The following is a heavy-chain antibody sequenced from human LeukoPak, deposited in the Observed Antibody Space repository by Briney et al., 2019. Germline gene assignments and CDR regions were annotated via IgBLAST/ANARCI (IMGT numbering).Heavy chain of an antibody. Sequence: ASVKVSCKASGYTFTSYGINWVRQAPGQGLEWMGWISAFNGIANYAQKLQDRVTMTTDTSTSTAYMELRSLRSDDTAVYYCARGCSSTSCPAPFDYWGQGTLVTVSS. D-gene: IGHD2-2*01. CDR3: ARGCSSTSCPAPFDY. V-gene: IGHV1-18*01. J-gene: IGHJ4*02. CDR1: GYTFTSYG. CDR2: ISAFNGIA.